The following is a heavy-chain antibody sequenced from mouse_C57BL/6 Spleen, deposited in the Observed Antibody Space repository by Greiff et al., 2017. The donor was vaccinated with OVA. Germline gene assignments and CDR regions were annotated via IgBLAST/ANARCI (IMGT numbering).Heavy chain of an antibody. CDR1: GYSITSGYY. CDR2: ISYDGSN. CDR3: ARDRDNGSFDY. J-gene: IGHJ2*01. D-gene: IGHD3-3*01. Sequence: EVQLQESGPGLVKPSQSLSLTCSVTGYSITSGYYWNWIRQFPGNKLEWMGYISYDGSNNYNPSLKNRISITRDTSKNQFFLKLNSVTTEDTATYYCARDRDNGSFDYWGQGTTLTVSS. V-gene: IGHV3-6*01.